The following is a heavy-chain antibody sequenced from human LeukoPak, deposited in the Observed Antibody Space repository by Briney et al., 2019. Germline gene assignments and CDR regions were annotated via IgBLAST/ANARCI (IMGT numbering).Heavy chain of an antibody. J-gene: IGHJ4*02. CDR2: ISGSGGTT. V-gene: IGHV3-23*01. Sequence: GGSLRLSCAASGFTFSNYAMTWVRQAPGKGLKCVSDISGSGGTTYYADSVKGRFTISRDNSKNTLYLQMNSLTAEDTAVYYCAKTLWGGFDYWGQGILVTVSS. CDR1: GFTFSNYA. CDR3: AKTLWGGFDY. D-gene: IGHD3-16*01.